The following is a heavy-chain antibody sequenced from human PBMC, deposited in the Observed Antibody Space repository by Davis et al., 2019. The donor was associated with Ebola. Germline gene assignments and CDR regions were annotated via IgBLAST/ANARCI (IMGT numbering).Heavy chain of an antibody. CDR2: INHSGST. J-gene: IGHJ4*02. Sequence: PSETLSLTCAVYGGSFSGYYWSWIRQPPGKGLEWIGEINHSGSTNYNPSLKSRVTISVDTSKNQFSLKLSSVTAADTAVYYCATQIRYYETRFDYWGQGTLVTVSS. D-gene: IGHD3-22*01. CDR1: GGSFSGYY. V-gene: IGHV4-34*01. CDR3: ATQIRYYETRFDY.